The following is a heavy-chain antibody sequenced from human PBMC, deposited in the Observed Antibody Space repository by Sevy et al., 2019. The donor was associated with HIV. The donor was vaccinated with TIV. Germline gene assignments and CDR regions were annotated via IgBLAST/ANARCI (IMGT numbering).Heavy chain of an antibody. V-gene: IGHV1-18*01. J-gene: IGHJ6*02. CDR2: ISAYNGNT. CDR1: GYTFTTYG. D-gene: IGHD2-15*01. Sequence: ASVKVSCKASGYTFTTYGVNWVRQAPGQGLEWMGWISAYNGNTNYAQKLQDRVTMTADTSTSTAYMELRSLRSDDTAVYYCATALTYCSGGRCSYYDGMDVWGQGTTVTVSS. CDR3: ATALTYCSGGRCSYYDGMDV.